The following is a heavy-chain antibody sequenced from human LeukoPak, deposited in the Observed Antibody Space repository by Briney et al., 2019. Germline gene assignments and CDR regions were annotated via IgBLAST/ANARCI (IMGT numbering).Heavy chain of an antibody. J-gene: IGHJ4*02. V-gene: IGHV3-48*01. Sequence: GGSLRLSCAASGFAFSSYSMNWVRQAPGKGLEWVSYISSSSSTIYYADSVKGRFTISRDNAKNSLYLQMNSLRAEDTAVYYCARDPFDCSSTSCLFDYWGQGTLVTVSS. CDR2: ISSSSSTI. D-gene: IGHD2-2*01. CDR3: ARDPFDCSSTSCLFDY. CDR1: GFAFSSYS.